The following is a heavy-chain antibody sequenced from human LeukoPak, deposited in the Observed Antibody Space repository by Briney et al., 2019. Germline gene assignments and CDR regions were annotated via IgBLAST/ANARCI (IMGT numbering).Heavy chain of an antibody. D-gene: IGHD3-3*01. CDR3: ARQGDFWSGFYNWFDP. CDR2: INHSGST. V-gene: IGHV4-34*01. Sequence: SETLSLTCTVSGGSISSYYWSWIRQPPGKGREWIGEINHSGSTNYNPSLKSRVTISVDTSKNQFSLKLSSVTAADTAVYYCARQGDFWSGFYNWFDPWGQGTLVTVSS. CDR1: GGSISSYY. J-gene: IGHJ5*02.